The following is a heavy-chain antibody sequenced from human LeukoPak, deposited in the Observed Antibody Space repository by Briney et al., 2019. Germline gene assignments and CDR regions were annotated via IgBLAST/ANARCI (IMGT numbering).Heavy chain of an antibody. J-gene: IGHJ5*02. Sequence: ASVKVSCKASGYTFTGYYMHWVRQAPGQGLEWMGWINPNSGGANYAQKFQGRVTMTRDTSISTAYMELSRLRSDDTAVYYCAREGTTVTTNWFDPWGQGTLVTVSS. D-gene: IGHD4-11*01. CDR2: INPNSGGA. V-gene: IGHV1-2*02. CDR1: GYTFTGYY. CDR3: AREGTTVTTNWFDP.